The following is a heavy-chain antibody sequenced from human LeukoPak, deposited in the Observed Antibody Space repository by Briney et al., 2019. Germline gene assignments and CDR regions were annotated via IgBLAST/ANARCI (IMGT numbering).Heavy chain of an antibody. D-gene: IGHD4-23*01. CDR1: GYSISSGYY. V-gene: IGHV4-38-2*01. Sequence: KPSETLSLTCAVSGYSISSGYYWGWIRQPPGKGLEWIGSIYHSGSTYYNPSLKSRVTISVDTSKNQFSLKLSSVTAADTAAYYCARPGYGGNSPFDYWGQGTLVTVSS. CDR3: ARPGYGGNSPFDY. J-gene: IGHJ4*02. CDR2: IYHSGST.